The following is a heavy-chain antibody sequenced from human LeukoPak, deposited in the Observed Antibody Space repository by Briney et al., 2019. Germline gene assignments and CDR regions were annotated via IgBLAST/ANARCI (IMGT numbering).Heavy chain of an antibody. Sequence: PGGSLRLSCAASGFTFSSYGIHWVRQAPGKGLEWVAVISYDGSNKYYADSVKGRFTISRDNSKNTLYLQMNSLRAEDTAVYYCAKGVLLDVWGKGTTVTVSS. D-gene: IGHD3-10*01. CDR3: AKGVLLDV. J-gene: IGHJ6*04. V-gene: IGHV3-30*18. CDR2: ISYDGSNK. CDR1: GFTFSSYG.